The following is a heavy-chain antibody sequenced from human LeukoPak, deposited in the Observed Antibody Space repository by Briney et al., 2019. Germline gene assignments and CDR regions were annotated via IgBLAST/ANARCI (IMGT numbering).Heavy chain of an antibody. J-gene: IGHJ6*03. CDR2: IWYDGSNK. CDR3: AKDPRGSYSRDYYYYMDV. CDR1: GFTFSSYG. V-gene: IGHV3-33*06. Sequence: PGGSLRPSCAASGFTFSSYGMHWVRQAPGKGLEWVAVIWYDGSNKYYADSVKGRFTISRDNSKNTLYLQMNSLRAEDAAVYYCAKDPRGSYSRDYYYYMDVWGKGTTVTVSS. D-gene: IGHD1-26*01.